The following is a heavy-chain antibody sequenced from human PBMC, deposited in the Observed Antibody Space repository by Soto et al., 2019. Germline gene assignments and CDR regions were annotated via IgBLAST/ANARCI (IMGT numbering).Heavy chain of an antibody. CDR1: GGSFSGYF. V-gene: IGHV4-34*01. J-gene: IGHJ3*01. CDR3: ARGGSSDWQVAFDF. CDR2: VNHNGRN. Sequence: SETLSLTCAVYGGSFSGYFWNWIRQSPGKGLEWIGKVNHNGRNNYNPSLKSRVTISLDMSKKQISLKLTSVTAADTAVYYCARGGSSDWQVAFDFWGQGTMVTVSS. D-gene: IGHD6-19*01.